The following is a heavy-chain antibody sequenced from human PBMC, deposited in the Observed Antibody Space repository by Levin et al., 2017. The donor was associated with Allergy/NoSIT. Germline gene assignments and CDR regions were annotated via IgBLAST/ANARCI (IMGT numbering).Heavy chain of an antibody. V-gene: IGHV3-11*05. Sequence: KSGGSLRLSCAASGFTFRDYYMSWIRQAPGKGLELVSYISGTSSAIIYADSVKGRFTISRDNAQNSLYLQMNSLRAEDTAVYFCARVPLAAAAHYWGQGTLVTVSS. CDR1: GFTFRDYY. CDR3: ARVPLAAAAHY. CDR2: ISGTSSAI. D-gene: IGHD6-13*01. J-gene: IGHJ4*02.